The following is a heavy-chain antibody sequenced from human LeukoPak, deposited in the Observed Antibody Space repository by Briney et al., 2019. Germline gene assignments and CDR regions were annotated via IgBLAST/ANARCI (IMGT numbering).Heavy chain of an antibody. J-gene: IGHJ5*02. Sequence: SETLSLTCTVSGGSISSSTFYWGWIRQPPGKGLEWIGNIYYSGSTYYNPSLKSRVTISVDTSKNQFSLKLSSVTAADTAVYYCALRSSGWYWWFDPWGQGTLVTVSS. CDR1: GGSISSSTFY. CDR3: ALRSSGWYWWFDP. D-gene: IGHD6-19*01. V-gene: IGHV4-39*07. CDR2: IYYSGST.